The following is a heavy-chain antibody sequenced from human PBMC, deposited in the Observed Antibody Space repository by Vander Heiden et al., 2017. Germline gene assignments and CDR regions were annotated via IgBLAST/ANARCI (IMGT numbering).Heavy chain of an antibody. CDR3: ARVICSGGSCSPYYYYYYGMDV. Sequence: QVQLQESGPGLVKPSQTLSLTCTVSGGSISRGGYYWRWIRQHPGKGLECIGYIYYSGGTYYNPSLKSRVTISVDTSKNQFSLKLSSVTAADTAVYYCARVICSGGSCSPYYYYYYGMDVWGQGTTVTVSS. V-gene: IGHV4-31*03. D-gene: IGHD2-15*01. CDR1: GGSISRGGYY. CDR2: IYYSGGT. J-gene: IGHJ6*02.